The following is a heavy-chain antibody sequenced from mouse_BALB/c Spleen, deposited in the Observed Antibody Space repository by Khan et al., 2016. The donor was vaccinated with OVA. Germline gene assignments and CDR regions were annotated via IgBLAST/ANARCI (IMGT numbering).Heavy chain of an antibody. CDR3: ARLAYYYDSEGFAY. CDR2: VSTGGSYT. CDR1: GFTFSTYG. J-gene: IGHJ3*01. Sequence: EVELVESGGDLVKPGGSLKLSCAASGFTFSTYGMSWVRQTPDNRLEWVATVSTGGSYTYYPDSVKGRFTISRDNAKDTLYLQMNRLKSEDTAMFYGARLAYYYDSEGFAYWGQGTLVTVSA. D-gene: IGHD1-1*01. V-gene: IGHV5-6*01.